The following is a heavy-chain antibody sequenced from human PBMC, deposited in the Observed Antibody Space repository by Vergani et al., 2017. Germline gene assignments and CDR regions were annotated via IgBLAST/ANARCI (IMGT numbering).Heavy chain of an antibody. CDR2: INPSGGST. CDR1: GYTFTSYY. J-gene: IGHJ6*03. D-gene: IGHD2-15*01. Sequence: QVQLVQSGAEVKKPGASVKVSCKASGYTFTSYYMHWVRQAPGQGLEWMGIINPSGGSTSYAQKFQCRVTMTRDTSTSTVDIELSSRRSENKAVYYCASGGDCSGGSCYGFYYYYMDVWGKGTTVTVSS. V-gene: IGHV1-46*03. CDR3: ASGGDCSGGSCYGFYYYYMDV.